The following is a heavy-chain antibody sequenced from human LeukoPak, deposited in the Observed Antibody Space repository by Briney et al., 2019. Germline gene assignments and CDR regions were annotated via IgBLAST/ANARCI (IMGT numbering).Heavy chain of an antibody. V-gene: IGHV3-23*01. CDR2: ISGSGDNT. CDR3: AKGSYYDSSGSFYFDY. J-gene: IGHJ4*02. CDR1: GFTFSSYA. Sequence: GGSLRLSCAASGFTFSSYAMSWVRQAPGKGLEWVSGISGSGDNTYYADSVKGRFTISRDNSKNTLYVQVNSLGTEDTAAYYCAKGSYYDSSGSFYFDYWGQGTLATVSS. D-gene: IGHD3-22*01.